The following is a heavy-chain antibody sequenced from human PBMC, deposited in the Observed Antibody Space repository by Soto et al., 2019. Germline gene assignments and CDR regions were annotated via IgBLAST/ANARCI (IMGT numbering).Heavy chain of an antibody. Sequence: SETLSLTCTVSGGSISSYYWSWIRQPPGKGLEWIGYIYYSGSTNYNPSLKSRVTISVDTSKNQFSLKLSSVTAADTAVYYCASVPGIARQQGQNWFDPWGQGTLVTVSS. V-gene: IGHV4-59*01. CDR3: ASVPGIARQQGQNWFDP. J-gene: IGHJ5*02. CDR2: IYYSGST. CDR1: GGSISSYY. D-gene: IGHD6-13*01.